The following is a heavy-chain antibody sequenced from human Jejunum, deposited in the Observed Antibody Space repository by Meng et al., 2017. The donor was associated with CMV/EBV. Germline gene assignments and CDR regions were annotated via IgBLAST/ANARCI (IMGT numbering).Heavy chain of an antibody. CDR3: VRDIVVSDAFDI. CDR1: GFTFSPYG. Sequence: SGFTFSPYGLTWVRQAPGQGLEWVSYISSSSNYIYYADSVKGRFTISRDNAKNSLHLQMNSLRAEDTALYYCVRDIVVSDAFDIWGQGTMVTVSS. J-gene: IGHJ3*02. CDR2: ISSSSNYI. V-gene: IGHV3-21*01. D-gene: IGHD3-22*01.